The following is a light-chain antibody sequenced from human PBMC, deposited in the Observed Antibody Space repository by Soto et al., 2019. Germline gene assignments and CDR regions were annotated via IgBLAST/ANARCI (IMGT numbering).Light chain of an antibody. CDR3: QQYNTFSPWT. Sequence: DIQMTQSPSTLSASVGDRVTITCRASQTISTWLAWYQQKPGKAPKLLIYRASSLESVVPSRFSGIEPGTEFTLTISSLQPDDFATYYCQQYNTFSPWTFGQGTKVEIK. CDR1: QTISTW. V-gene: IGKV1-5*03. J-gene: IGKJ1*01. CDR2: RAS.